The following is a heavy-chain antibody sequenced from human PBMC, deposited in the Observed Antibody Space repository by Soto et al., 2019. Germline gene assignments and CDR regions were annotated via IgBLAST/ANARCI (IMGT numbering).Heavy chain of an antibody. J-gene: IGHJ4*02. D-gene: IGHD3-22*01. Sequence: GGSLRLSCAASGFTFSSYAMHWVRQAPGKGLEWVAVISYDGSNKYYADSVKGRFTISRDNSKNTLYLQMNSLRAEDTAVYYCARDTHYYDSSGYYSGSDYWGQGTLVTVSS. V-gene: IGHV3-30-3*01. CDR3: ARDTHYYDSSGYYSGSDY. CDR1: GFTFSSYA. CDR2: ISYDGSNK.